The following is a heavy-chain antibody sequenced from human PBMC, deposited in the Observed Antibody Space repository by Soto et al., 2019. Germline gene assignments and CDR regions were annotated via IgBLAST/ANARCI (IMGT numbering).Heavy chain of an antibody. CDR1: GFTFSSYA. CDR2: ISGSGGST. D-gene: IGHD3-3*01. CDR3: AKVSPELRFLEWSAYYYGMDV. Sequence: GGSLRLSCAASGFTFSSYAMSWVRQDPGKGLEWVSAISGSGGSTYYADSVKGRFTISRDNSKNTLYLQMNSLRAEDTAVYYCAKVSPELRFLEWSAYYYGMDVWGQGTTVTVSS. J-gene: IGHJ6*02. V-gene: IGHV3-23*01.